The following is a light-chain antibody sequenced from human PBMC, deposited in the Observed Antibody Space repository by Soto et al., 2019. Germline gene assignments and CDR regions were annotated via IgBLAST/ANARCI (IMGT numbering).Light chain of an antibody. Sequence: EIVLTQSPATLSLSPGERATLSCRASQSIGLAIAWYQHKPGQAPRLLIFDASQRATGIPARFRGSGSGTDFTLSISSLEPEDFAVYYCQQYNDWPPKITFGQGTRLEIK. CDR3: QQYNDWPPKIT. V-gene: IGKV3-11*01. J-gene: IGKJ5*01. CDR1: QSIGLA. CDR2: DAS.